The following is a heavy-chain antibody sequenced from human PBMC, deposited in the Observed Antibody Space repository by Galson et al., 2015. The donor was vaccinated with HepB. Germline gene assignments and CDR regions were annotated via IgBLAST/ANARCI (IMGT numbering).Heavy chain of an antibody. CDR3: ARDLLLRYFDY. V-gene: IGHV3-7*03. D-gene: IGHD2/OR15-2a*01. J-gene: IGHJ4*01. CDR1: GFTFSRSW. CDR2: IKEDGSEK. Sequence: SLRLSCAASGFTFSRSWMSWVRQAPGKGLEWVANIKEDGSEKNYVDSVRGRFTISRDNAKNSLYLQMNSLRAEDTAVYYCARDLLLRYFDYWGHGILVTVSS.